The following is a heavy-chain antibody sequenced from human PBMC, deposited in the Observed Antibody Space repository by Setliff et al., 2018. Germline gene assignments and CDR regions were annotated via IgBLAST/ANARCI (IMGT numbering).Heavy chain of an antibody. CDR3: ARARWTGGYYSGDNYYMDV. J-gene: IGHJ6*03. CDR2: IFSKGST. V-gene: IGHV4-61*09. CDR1: GGSISSGNYY. Sequence: SSETLSLTCTVSGGSISSGNYYWSWIRQPAGKAPEWIGHIFSKGSTNNNPSLKSRVTISIDSSKNQFSLKLSSVTAADAAVYHCARARWTGGYYSGDNYYMDVWGKGTTVTVSS. D-gene: IGHD3-22*01.